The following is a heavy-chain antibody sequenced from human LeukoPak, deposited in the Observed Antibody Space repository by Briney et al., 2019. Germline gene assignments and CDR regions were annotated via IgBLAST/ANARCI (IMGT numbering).Heavy chain of an antibody. Sequence: PGGSLRLSCAASGFTFSSYWMHWVRQAPGKGLVWVSRINSDGSSTSYADSVKGRFTISRDNSKNTLYLQMNSLRAEDTAIYYCAKVVPPYYYDSSGYYGGPPYFDYWGQGTLVTVSS. CDR1: GFTFSSYW. CDR2: INSDGSST. CDR3: AKVVPPYYYDSSGYYGGPPYFDY. J-gene: IGHJ4*02. D-gene: IGHD3-22*01. V-gene: IGHV3-74*01.